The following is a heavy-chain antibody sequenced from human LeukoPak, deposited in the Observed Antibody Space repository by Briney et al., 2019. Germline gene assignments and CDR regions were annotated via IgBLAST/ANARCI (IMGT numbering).Heavy chain of an antibody. CDR3: ARDREGSSGYCYGNAFDI. J-gene: IGHJ3*02. CDR1: GFTFSSYA. CDR2: ISYDGSNK. D-gene: IGHD3-22*01. V-gene: IGHV3-30*04. Sequence: PGRSLRLSCAASGFTFSSYAMHWVRQAPGKGLEWVAVISYDGSNKYYADSVKGRFTISRDNSKNTLYLQMNSLRAEDTAVYYCARDREGSSGYCYGNAFDIWGQGTMVTVSS.